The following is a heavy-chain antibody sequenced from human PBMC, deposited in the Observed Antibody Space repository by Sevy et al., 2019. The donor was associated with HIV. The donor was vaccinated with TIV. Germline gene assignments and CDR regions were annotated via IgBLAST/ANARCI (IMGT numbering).Heavy chain of an antibody. CDR2: IYYNGHI. Sequence: SETLSLTCTVSGGSITSLYWNWIRQPPGKGLEWIAHIYYNGHINYNPSPKSRVTLSLDTSKSQFALRLSSVTAADTAMYYCAGENAWGRGYSWGQGTLVTVSS. CDR3: AGENAWGRGYS. CDR1: GGSITSLY. J-gene: IGHJ4*02. V-gene: IGHV4-59*08. D-gene: IGHD1-26*01.